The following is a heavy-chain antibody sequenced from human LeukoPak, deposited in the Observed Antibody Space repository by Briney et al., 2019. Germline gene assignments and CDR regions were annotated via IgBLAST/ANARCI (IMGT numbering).Heavy chain of an antibody. V-gene: IGHV1-46*01. J-gene: IGHJ4*02. CDR3: ARSLREEYYYDSSGYVGY. Sequence: ASVKVSCKASGYTFTSYYMHWVRQAPGLGLEWMGIINPSGGSTSYAQKFQGRVTMTRDTSTSTVYMELSSLRSEDTAVYYCARSLREEYYYDSSGYVGYWGQGTLVTVSP. CDR1: GYTFTSYY. CDR2: INPSGGST. D-gene: IGHD3-22*01.